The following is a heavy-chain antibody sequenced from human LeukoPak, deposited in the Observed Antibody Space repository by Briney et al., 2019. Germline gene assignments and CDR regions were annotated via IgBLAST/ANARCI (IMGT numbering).Heavy chain of an antibody. J-gene: IGHJ4*02. V-gene: IGHV3-21*01. Sequence: GGSLRLSCAASGFTFSSYSMNWVRQAPGKGLEWVSSISSSSSYIYYADSVKGRFTISRDNAKNSQYLQMNSLRAEDTAVYYCARGLSGYSSSLGYWGQGTLVTVSS. CDR1: GFTFSSYS. D-gene: IGHD6-6*01. CDR2: ISSSSSYI. CDR3: ARGLSGYSSSLGY.